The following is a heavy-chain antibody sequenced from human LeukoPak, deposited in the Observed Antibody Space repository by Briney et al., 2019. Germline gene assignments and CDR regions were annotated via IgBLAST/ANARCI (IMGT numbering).Heavy chain of an antibody. CDR1: GASITSYY. CDR2: FYYSGSD. D-gene: IGHD2-15*01. J-gene: IGHJ4*02. V-gene: IGHV4-59*01. Sequence: SETLSLTCTVSGASITSYYWNCLRHPPGKGLEWIGYFYYSGSDNYNPSLKSRITISVDTSKNQFSLKLSSVTAADTAVYYCVRGYCSGGSCYHFDYWGQGTLVAVSS. CDR3: VRGYCSGGSCYHFDY.